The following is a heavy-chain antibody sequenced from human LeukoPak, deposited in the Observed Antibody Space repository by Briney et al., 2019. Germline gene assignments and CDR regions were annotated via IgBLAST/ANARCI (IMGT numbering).Heavy chain of an antibody. Sequence: PGGSLRLSCAASGFTLSSYSMNWVRQAPGKGLEWVSYISSSSSTIYYADSVKGRFTISRDNAKNSLYLQMNSLRAEDTAVYYCARERDSYSSSWYRWDAFDIWGQGTMVTVSS. CDR3: ARERDSYSSSWYRWDAFDI. V-gene: IGHV3-48*01. CDR2: ISSSSSTI. CDR1: GFTLSSYS. D-gene: IGHD6-13*01. J-gene: IGHJ3*02.